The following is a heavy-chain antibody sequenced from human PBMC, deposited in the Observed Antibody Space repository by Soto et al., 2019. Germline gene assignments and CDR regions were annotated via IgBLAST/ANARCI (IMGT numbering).Heavy chain of an antibody. CDR3: ARDVGLDSDDFFAY. CDR2: IRGDGGQT. Sequence: GGSLRLSCTASGFTFTSYGMGWVRQAPGKGLQWVSTIRGDGGQTHYTDSVKGRFSISRDNSKNTVYLQMGSLRAEDTAMYFCARDVGLDSDDFFAYWGQGTQVTVSS. D-gene: IGHD3-9*01. J-gene: IGHJ4*02. V-gene: IGHV3-23*01. CDR1: GFTFTSYG.